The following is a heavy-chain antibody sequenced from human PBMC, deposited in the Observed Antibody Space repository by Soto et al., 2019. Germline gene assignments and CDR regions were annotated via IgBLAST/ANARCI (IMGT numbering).Heavy chain of an antibody. CDR1: GFTFSSYD. CDR3: ARGREREGYSYGYYYYGMDV. V-gene: IGHV3-13*01. Sequence: EVQLVESGGGLVQPGGSLRLSCAASGFTFSSYDMHWVRQATGKGLEWVSAIGTAGDTYYPGSVKGRFTISRENAKNSLYLQMNSLRAEDTAVYYCARGREREGYSYGYYYYGMDVWGQGTTVTVSS. D-gene: IGHD5-18*01. CDR2: IGTAGDT. J-gene: IGHJ6*02.